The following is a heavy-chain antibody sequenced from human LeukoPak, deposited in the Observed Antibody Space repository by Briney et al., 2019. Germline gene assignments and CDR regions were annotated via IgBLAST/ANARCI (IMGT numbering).Heavy chain of an antibody. D-gene: IGHD2-21*02. V-gene: IGHV3-7*04. Sequence: GGSLRLSCAASGFTFSSYWMSWVRQAPGKGLEWVANIKQDGSEKYYVDSMKGRFTMSRDNAKNSLYLQMNSLRAEDTAVYYCARVYGVTSVNYFDYWGQGTLVTVSS. CDR1: GFTFSSYW. CDR3: ARVYGVTSVNYFDY. CDR2: IKQDGSEK. J-gene: IGHJ4*02.